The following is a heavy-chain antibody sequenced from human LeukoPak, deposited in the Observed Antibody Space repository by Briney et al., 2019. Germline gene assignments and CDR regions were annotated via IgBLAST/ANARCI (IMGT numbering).Heavy chain of an antibody. J-gene: IGHJ6*02. CDR1: GDSVSSNSAA. Sequence: TSQTLSLTCAISGDSVSSNSAAWNWIRQSPSRGLEWLGRTYYRSKWYNDYAVSVKSRITINPDTSKNQFSLQLNSVTPEDTAVYYCARDRVGATTWLWGETPSHGMDVWGQGTTVTVSS. CDR2: TYYRSKWYN. D-gene: IGHD1-26*01. CDR3: ARDRVGATTWLWGETPSHGMDV. V-gene: IGHV6-1*01.